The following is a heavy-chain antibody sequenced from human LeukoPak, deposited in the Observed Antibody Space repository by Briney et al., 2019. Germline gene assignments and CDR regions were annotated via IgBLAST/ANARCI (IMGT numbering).Heavy chain of an antibody. Sequence: PGGSLRLSCAGTGFTFSSSTMHWVRQAPGKGLEWVAVISYDGNNKNYADSVKGRFTISRDNSENTLYLQMNSLRVEDTAFYYCARDVCSSTSCYQGRFDYWGQGTLVTVSS. CDR3: ARDVCSSTSCYQGRFDY. CDR1: GFTFSSST. CDR2: ISYDGNNK. V-gene: IGHV3-30-3*01. J-gene: IGHJ4*02. D-gene: IGHD2-2*01.